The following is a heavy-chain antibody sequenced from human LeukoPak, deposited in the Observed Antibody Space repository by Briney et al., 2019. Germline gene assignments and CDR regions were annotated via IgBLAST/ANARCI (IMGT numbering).Heavy chain of an antibody. V-gene: IGHV4-34*01. CDR1: GGSFSGYY. Sequence: KPSETLSLTCGVYGGSFSGYYWTWLRQPPGKGLEWIGEINLGGSTNYNPSLKRRVTISVDTSKSQFSLKLNSVTAADTAVYYCAREFGDEYSSSSGLGYWGQGILVTVSS. D-gene: IGHD6-6*01. J-gene: IGHJ4*02. CDR2: INLGGST. CDR3: AREFGDEYSSSSGLGY.